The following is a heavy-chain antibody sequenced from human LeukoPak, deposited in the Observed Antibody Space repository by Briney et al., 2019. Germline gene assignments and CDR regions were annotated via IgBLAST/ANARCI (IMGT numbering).Heavy chain of an antibody. CDR3: ARGHTYCSSTSCYGVGWFDP. CDR1: GGSFSGYY. J-gene: IGHJ5*02. V-gene: IGHV4-34*01. D-gene: IGHD2-2*01. CDR2: INHSGST. Sequence: SETLSLTCAAYGGSFSGYYWNWIRQPPGKGLQWIGEINHSGSTNYNPSLKSRVTISVDTSKNQFSLKLSSVTAADTAVYYCARGHTYCSSTSCYGVGWFDPWGQGTLVTVSS.